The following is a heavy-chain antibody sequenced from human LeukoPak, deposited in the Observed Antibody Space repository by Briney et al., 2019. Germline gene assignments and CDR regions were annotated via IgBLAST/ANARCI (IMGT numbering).Heavy chain of an antibody. D-gene: IGHD5-24*01. Sequence: ASVKVSCKASGYTFTSYYMHWVRQAPGQGLGWMGIINPSGGSTSYAQKFQGRVTMTRDTSTSTVYMELSSLRSEDTAVYYCARDQTEDGYNCYFDYWGQGTLVTVSS. V-gene: IGHV1-46*01. J-gene: IGHJ4*02. CDR2: INPSGGST. CDR1: GYTFTSYY. CDR3: ARDQTEDGYNCYFDY.